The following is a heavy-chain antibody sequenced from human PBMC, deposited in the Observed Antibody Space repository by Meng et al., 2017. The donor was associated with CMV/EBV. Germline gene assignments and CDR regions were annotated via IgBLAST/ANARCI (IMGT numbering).Heavy chain of an antibody. CDR1: GFTFRNAW. Sequence: GESLKISCAASGFTFRNAWMSWVRQAPGKGLEWVGRIKSKTDGGTTDYAAPVKGRFTISRDDSKNTLYLQMNSLKTEGTAVYYCTTDGGGSFPGYYFDYWGQGTLVTVSS. V-gene: IGHV3-15*01. CDR2: IKSKTDGGTT. D-gene: IGHD2-15*01. CDR3: TTDGGGSFPGYYFDY. J-gene: IGHJ4*02.